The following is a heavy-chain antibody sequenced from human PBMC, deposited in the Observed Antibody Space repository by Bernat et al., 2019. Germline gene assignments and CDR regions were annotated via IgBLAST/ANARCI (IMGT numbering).Heavy chain of an antibody. CDR3: AREGSIVVVPAAISYYYMDV. J-gene: IGHJ6*03. Sequence: QVQLVESGGGVVQPGRSLRLSCAASGFTFSSYAMHWVRQAPGKGLEWVAVISYDGSNKYYADSVKGRFTISRDNSKNTLYLQMNSLRAEDTAVYYCAREGSIVVVPAAISYYYMDVWGKGTTVTVSS. CDR1: GFTFSSYA. CDR2: ISYDGSNK. V-gene: IGHV3-30*01. D-gene: IGHD2-2*01.